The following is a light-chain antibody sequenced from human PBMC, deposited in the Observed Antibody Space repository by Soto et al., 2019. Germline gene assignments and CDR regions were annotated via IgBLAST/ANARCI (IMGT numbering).Light chain of an antibody. CDR3: QQYGNFPRK. J-gene: IGKJ1*01. Sequence: EIVLTQSPCTLSLSPGERATLSCRASQSVTSGDLAWYQQKPGQAPRLLMYGASRRITGVPDRFSGSGSGTDFTLTISRLQPEDFAVYYCQQYGNFPRKFGQGTKVEIE. V-gene: IGKV3-20*01. CDR2: GAS. CDR1: QSVTSGD.